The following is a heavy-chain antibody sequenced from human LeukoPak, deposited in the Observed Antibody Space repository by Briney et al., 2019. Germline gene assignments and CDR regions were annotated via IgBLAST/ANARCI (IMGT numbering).Heavy chain of an antibody. CDR2: ISYDGSNK. CDR3: AKGAAAGKVDWFDP. D-gene: IGHD6-13*01. CDR1: GFTFSSYA. J-gene: IGHJ5*02. V-gene: IGHV3-30*04. Sequence: GSLRLSCAASGFTFSSYAMHWVRQAPGKGLEWVAVISYDGSNKYYADSVRGRFTIFRDTSMNTLFLQMNSLGAEDTAVYYCAKGAAAGKVDWFDPWGQGTLVTVSS.